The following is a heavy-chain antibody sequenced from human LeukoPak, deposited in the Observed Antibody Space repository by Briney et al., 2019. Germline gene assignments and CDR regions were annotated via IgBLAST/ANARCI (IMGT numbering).Heavy chain of an antibody. D-gene: IGHD2-15*01. CDR3: ATQGCSGGSCYFDY. CDR2: INAGNGNT. Sequence: ASVKVSCKASGYTFTSYAMHWVRQAPGQRLEWMGWINAGNGNTKYSQKFQGRVTITRDTSASTAYMELSSLRSEDTAVYYCATQGCSGGSCYFDYWGQGTLVTVSS. J-gene: IGHJ4*02. CDR1: GYTFTSYA. V-gene: IGHV1-3*01.